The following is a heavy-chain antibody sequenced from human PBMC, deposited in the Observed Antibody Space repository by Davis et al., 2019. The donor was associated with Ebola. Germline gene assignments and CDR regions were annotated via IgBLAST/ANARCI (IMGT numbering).Heavy chain of an antibody. D-gene: IGHD2-2*01. Sequence: PSETLSLTCAVYGESLSGNYWSWIRQAPGKGLEWIGEINHSGSTNYNPSLESRLTISLDTSKNQFSLKLSSVTAADTAVYYCARAEGMMPWYFSVWGRGTLVTVSS. J-gene: IGHJ2*01. CDR1: GESLSGNY. CDR2: INHSGST. V-gene: IGHV4-34*01. CDR3: ARAEGMMPWYFSV.